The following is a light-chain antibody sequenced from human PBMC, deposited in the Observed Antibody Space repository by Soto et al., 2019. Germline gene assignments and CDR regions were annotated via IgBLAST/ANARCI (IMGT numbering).Light chain of an antibody. CDR1: SSDVGGYNY. J-gene: IGLJ1*01. V-gene: IGLV2-14*01. Sequence: QSVLTQPASVSGSPGQSITISCTGTSSDVGGYNYVSWYQHHPGKAPKLMIYGVSNRPSGISNRFSGSKSGSTASLTISGLQAEDEADYYCGSFTSGSTYVFGTGTKVTV. CDR3: GSFTSGSTYV. CDR2: GVS.